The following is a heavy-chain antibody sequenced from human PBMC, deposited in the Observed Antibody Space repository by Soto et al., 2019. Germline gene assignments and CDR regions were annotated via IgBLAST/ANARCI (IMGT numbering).Heavy chain of an antibody. V-gene: IGHV1-69*06. CDR2: IIPIFGTA. Sequence: SVKVSCKASGCTFSSYAISWVRQAPGQGLEWMGGIIPIFGTANYAQKFQGRVTITADKSTSTAYMELSSLRSEDTAVYYCARERYYDSWSGYYTGPLLADYDYGMDVWGQGTRVTVSS. CDR1: GCTFSSYA. D-gene: IGHD3-3*01. CDR3: ARERYYDSWSGYYTGPLLADYDYGMDV. J-gene: IGHJ6*02.